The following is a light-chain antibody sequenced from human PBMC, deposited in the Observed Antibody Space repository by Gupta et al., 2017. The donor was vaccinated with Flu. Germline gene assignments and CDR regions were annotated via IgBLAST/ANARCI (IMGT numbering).Light chain of an antibody. J-gene: IGLJ3*02. CDR3: AAWDDSLSGPV. Sequence: PVLTQPPSASGTPGQWVTISCSGRSSNIGSNHVSWYQQLPGTAPKLLIYRNNQRPSGVPDRFSGSKSGTSASLAISGLRSEDEADYYCAAWDDSLSGPVFGGGTKLTVL. CDR2: RNN. CDR1: SSNIGSNH. V-gene: IGLV1-47*01.